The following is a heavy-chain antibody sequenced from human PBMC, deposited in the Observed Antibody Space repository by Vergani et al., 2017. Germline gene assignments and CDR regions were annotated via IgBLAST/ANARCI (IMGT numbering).Heavy chain of an antibody. CDR1: GFTFSSYG. Sequence: VQLVESGGGVVQPGRSLRLSCAASGFTFSSYGMHWVRQAPGKGLEWVAVISYDGSNKYYADSVKGRFTISRDNSKNTLYLQMNSLRAEDTAVYYCARDRGSGGYDLYYFDYWGQGTLVTVSS. J-gene: IGHJ4*02. CDR2: ISYDGSNK. V-gene: IGHV3-30*03. D-gene: IGHD5-12*01. CDR3: ARDRGSGGYDLYYFDY.